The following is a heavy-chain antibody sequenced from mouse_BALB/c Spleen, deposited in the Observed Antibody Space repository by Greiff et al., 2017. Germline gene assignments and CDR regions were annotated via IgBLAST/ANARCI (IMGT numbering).Heavy chain of an antibody. J-gene: IGHJ1*01. CDR2: ISSGSSTI. Sequence: EVKLVESGGGLVQPGGSRKLSCAASGFTFSSFGMHWVRQAPEKGLEWVAYISSGSSTIYYADTVKGRFTISRDNPKNTLFLQMTSLRSEDTAMYYCARSSTTVGYFDVWGAGTTVTVSS. CDR1: GFTFSSFG. CDR3: ARSSTTVGYFDV. V-gene: IGHV5-17*02. D-gene: IGHD1-1*01.